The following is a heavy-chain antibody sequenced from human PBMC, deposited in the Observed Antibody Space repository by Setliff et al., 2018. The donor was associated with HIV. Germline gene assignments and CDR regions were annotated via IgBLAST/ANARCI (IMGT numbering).Heavy chain of an antibody. CDR1: GGSFSGYY. D-gene: IGHD3-16*01. V-gene: IGHV4-34*01. CDR3: ARGVLLRGEDF. CDR2: INQSENT. J-gene: IGHJ4*02. Sequence: SETLSLTCTVYGGSFSGYYWSWIRQPPGMGLEWIGEINQSENTNYNPSLKSRVTISADPSKNQFSLKVTSVTAADTAVYFCARGVLLRGEDFWGQGALVTVSS.